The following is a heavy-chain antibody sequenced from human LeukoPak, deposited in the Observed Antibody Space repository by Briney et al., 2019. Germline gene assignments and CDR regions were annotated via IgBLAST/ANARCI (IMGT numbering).Heavy chain of an antibody. J-gene: IGHJ4*02. CDR2: ISGSGGST. Sequence: GGSLRLSCAASRFTFSSYAMSWVRQAPGKGLEWVSAISGSGGSTYYADSVKGRFTISRDNSKNTLYLQMNNLRAEDTAVYYCAKSYYDFWSGYPLFDYWGQGTLVTVSS. CDR1: RFTFSSYA. V-gene: IGHV3-23*01. D-gene: IGHD3-3*01. CDR3: AKSYYDFWSGYPLFDY.